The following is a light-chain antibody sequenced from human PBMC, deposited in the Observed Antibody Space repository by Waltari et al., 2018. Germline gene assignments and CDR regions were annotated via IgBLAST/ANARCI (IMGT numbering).Light chain of an antibody. J-gene: IGKJ1*01. CDR1: ESLVSRNGYYS. CDR3: MQALQTLWT. Sequence: DTVMSHSPLSLPVTPGETASISCSSRESLVSRNGYYSLDWYVQKPGQSPQLLIYLASNWASGVPDRFSGSGSGTDFTLKISRVEAEDFGIYYCMQALQTLWTFGRGTKVEIK. V-gene: IGKV2-28*01. CDR2: LAS.